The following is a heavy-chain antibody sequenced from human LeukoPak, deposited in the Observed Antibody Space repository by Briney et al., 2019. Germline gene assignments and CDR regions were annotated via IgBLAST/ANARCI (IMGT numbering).Heavy chain of an antibody. J-gene: IGHJ4*02. CDR1: GFTFSRAW. D-gene: IGHD3-22*01. CDR2: LISKAEDGTI. Sequence: GGSLRLSCAASGFTFSRAWLTWVRQAPGRGLEWVGRLISKAEDGTIAYAAPVKGRFTISRHDSQNTLFLQMNGLKTEETAVYHCVPGIRSGYYAYWGQGTLVTVSS. V-gene: IGHV3-15*01. CDR3: VPGIRSGYYAY.